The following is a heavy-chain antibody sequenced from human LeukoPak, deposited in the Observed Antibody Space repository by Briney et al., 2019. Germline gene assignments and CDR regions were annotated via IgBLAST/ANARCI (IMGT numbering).Heavy chain of an antibody. J-gene: IGHJ6*02. V-gene: IGHV3-21*01. CDR3: ARDSYGMDV. CDR1: GFTFSSYS. Sequence: PGGSLRLSCAASGFTFSSYSMNWVRQAPGKGLEWVSSISSSSSYIYYADSVEGRFTISRDNSKNTLCLQMNSLRPEDTAVYYCARDSYGMDVWGQGTTVTVSS. CDR2: ISSSSSYI.